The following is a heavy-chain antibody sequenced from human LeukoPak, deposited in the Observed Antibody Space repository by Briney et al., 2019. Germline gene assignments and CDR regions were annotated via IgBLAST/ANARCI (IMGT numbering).Heavy chain of an antibody. V-gene: IGHV4-59*01. CDR3: PRPLDPWRKDGDDY. CDR1: GGSISSYC. Sequence: SETLSLTCTVSGGSISSYCWSWIRQPPGKGLERVGFIYYSGSSNYNPSLTRRFTISVAPSKNQFPLNLSSVTAADTAVYYCPRPLDPWRKDGDDYWGQGTLVTASS. CDR2: IYYSGSS. J-gene: IGHJ4*02. D-gene: IGHD5-24*01.